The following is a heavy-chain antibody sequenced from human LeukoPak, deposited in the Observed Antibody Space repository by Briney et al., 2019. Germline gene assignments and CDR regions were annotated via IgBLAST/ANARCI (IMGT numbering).Heavy chain of an antibody. Sequence: SETLSLTCDVSGVSIQSYWWSWVRKPAGKGLEWIGRIYTTGRTNYSPSFQSRVTMSIDVSSNQFSLTLRSVTAADTAVYYCARSGYTISAYHSDFWGQGAPGTVSS. CDR1: GVSIQSYW. J-gene: IGHJ4*02. D-gene: IGHD5-18*01. V-gene: IGHV4-4*07. CDR3: ARSGYTISAYHSDF. CDR2: IYTTGRT.